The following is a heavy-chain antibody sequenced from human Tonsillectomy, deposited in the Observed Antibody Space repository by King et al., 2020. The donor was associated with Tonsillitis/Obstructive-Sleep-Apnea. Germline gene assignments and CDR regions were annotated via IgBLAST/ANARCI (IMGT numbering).Heavy chain of an antibody. CDR3: AKESRRAVDFDC. CDR1: GFTFSSYA. CDR2: ISGIDSST. J-gene: IGHJ4*02. V-gene: IGHV3-23*04. Sequence: VQLVESGGGLVQPGGSLRLSCAASGFTFSSYALTWVRQAPGKGLEWVSSISGIDSSTHYADSVKGRFTISRDNSKNTLFLQMNSLRAEDTAVYYCAKESRRAVDFDCWGQGTLVTVSS. D-gene: IGHD6-19*01.